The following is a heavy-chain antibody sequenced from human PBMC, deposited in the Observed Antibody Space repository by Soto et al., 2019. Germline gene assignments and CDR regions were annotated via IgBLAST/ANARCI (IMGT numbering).Heavy chain of an antibody. CDR1: GGTFSSYA. V-gene: IGHV1-69*13. CDR2: IIPIFGTA. Sequence: SVKVSCKASGGTFSSYAISWVRQAPGQGLEWMGGIIPIFGTANYAQKFQGRVAITADESTSTAYMELSSLRSEDTAVYYCARDRWYSSSSAYYYYGMDVWGQGTTVTVSS. CDR3: ARDRWYSSSSAYYYYGMDV. D-gene: IGHD6-13*01. J-gene: IGHJ6*02.